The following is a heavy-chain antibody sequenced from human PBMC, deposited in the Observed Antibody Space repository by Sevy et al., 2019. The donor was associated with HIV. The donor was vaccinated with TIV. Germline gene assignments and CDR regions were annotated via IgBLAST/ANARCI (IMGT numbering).Heavy chain of an antibody. V-gene: IGHV3-30*18. CDR1: GFTFRSYG. CDR3: AKDVSDGYNYFLDF. J-gene: IGHJ4*02. Sequence: GGCLRLSCAASGFTFRSYGMHWVRQAPGKGLEWVAVISNDGGNQYYADSVKGRFTISRDNSKNTVYLQMNSLRAEDTASSYCAKDVSDGYNYFLDFWGQGALVTVSS. D-gene: IGHD5-12*01. CDR2: ISNDGGNQ.